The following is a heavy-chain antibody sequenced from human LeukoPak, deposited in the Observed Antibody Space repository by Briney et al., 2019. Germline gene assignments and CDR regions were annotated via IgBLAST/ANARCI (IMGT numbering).Heavy chain of an antibody. V-gene: IGHV4-61*02. CDR1: GGSISSGSYY. Sequence: SQTLSLTCTVSGGSISSGSYYWSWIRQPAGEGLEWIGRIYTSGSTNYNPSLKSRVTISVDTSKNQFSLKLSSVTAADTAVYYCARDRGGLSPYFDYWGQGTLVTVSS. CDR2: IYTSGST. D-gene: IGHD3-16*01. CDR3: ARDRGGLSPYFDY. J-gene: IGHJ4*02.